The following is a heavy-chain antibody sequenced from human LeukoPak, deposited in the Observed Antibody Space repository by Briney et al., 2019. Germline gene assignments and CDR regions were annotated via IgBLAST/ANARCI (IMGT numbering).Heavy chain of an antibody. CDR1: GYTFTGYY. CDR3: ARGYYDSSGYYYESDY. Sequence: GASVKVSCKASGYTFTGYYMHWVRQAPGQGLEWMGWINPNSGGTNYAQKLQGRVTMTTDTSTSTAYMELRSLRSDDTAVYYCARGYYDSSGYYYESDYWGQGTLVTVSS. V-gene: IGHV1-2*02. CDR2: INPNSGGT. D-gene: IGHD3-22*01. J-gene: IGHJ4*02.